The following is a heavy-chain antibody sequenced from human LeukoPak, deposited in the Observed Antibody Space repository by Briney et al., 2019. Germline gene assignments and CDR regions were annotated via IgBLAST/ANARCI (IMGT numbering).Heavy chain of an antibody. D-gene: IGHD5-18*01. CDR2: IYPGDSDT. CDR1: GYRFTSYW. CDR3: ARTETAEHYYYYGMDV. Sequence: GESLKISFKGSGYRFTSYWIGWVRPMPGKGLEWMGIIYPGDSDTRYSPSFQGQVTISDDKSISTAYLQWSSLKASDTAMYYCARTETAEHYYYYGMDVWGKGTTVTVSS. V-gene: IGHV5-51*01. J-gene: IGHJ6*04.